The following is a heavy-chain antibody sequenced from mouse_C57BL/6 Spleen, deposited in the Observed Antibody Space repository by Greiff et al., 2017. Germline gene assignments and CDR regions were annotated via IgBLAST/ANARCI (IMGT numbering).Heavy chain of an antibody. CDR1: GYTFTSYW. CDR2: INPSSGYT. Sequence: VQVVESGAELAKPGASVKLSCKASGYTFTSYWMHWVKQRPGQGLEWIGYINPSSGYTKYNQKFKDKATLTADKSSSTAYMQLSSLTYEDSAVYYCARRDYFYAMDYWGQGTSVTVSS. V-gene: IGHV1-7*01. CDR3: ARRDYFYAMDY. D-gene: IGHD1-1*01. J-gene: IGHJ4*01.